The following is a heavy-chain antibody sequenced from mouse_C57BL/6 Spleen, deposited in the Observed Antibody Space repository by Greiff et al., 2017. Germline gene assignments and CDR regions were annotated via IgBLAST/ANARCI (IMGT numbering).Heavy chain of an antibody. CDR3: ARRNSNCGGYAMDY. CDR2: ISSGSSTI. CDR1: GFTFSDYG. D-gene: IGHD2-5*01. J-gene: IGHJ4*01. V-gene: IGHV5-17*01. Sequence: EVKVVESGGGLVKPGGSLKLSCAASGFTFSDYGMHWVRQAPEKGLEWVAYISSGSSTIYYADTVKGRFTISSDNDKNTRCLQMTSLRSEDTAMFYCARRNSNCGGYAMDYWGQGTSGTVSA.